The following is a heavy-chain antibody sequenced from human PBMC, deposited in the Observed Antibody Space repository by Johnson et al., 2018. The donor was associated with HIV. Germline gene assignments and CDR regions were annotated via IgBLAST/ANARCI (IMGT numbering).Heavy chain of an antibody. CDR3: ARDSRISLIVVVSRGGFDI. CDR2: IKQDGSDS. D-gene: IGHD3-22*01. V-gene: IGHV3-7*01. J-gene: IGHJ3*02. CDR1: GFTFSTYW. Sequence: EVQLVESGGGVVQPGRSLRLSCAASGFTFSTYWMSWVRQAPGKGLEWVGSIKQDGSDSYYVDSVKGRFTISRDNAKNSLYLQMNSLRAEDTAVYYCARDSRISLIVVVSRGGFDIWGQGTMVTVSS.